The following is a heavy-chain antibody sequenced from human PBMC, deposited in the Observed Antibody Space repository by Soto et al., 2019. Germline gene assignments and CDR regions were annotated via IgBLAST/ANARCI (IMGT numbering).Heavy chain of an antibody. J-gene: IGHJ4*02. CDR1: GGTFSSYA. D-gene: IGHD3-10*01. Sequence: ASVKVSCKASGGTFSSYAISWVRQAPGQGLEWMGGIIPIFGTANYAQKFQGRVTITADESTSTAYMELSSLRSGNTAVYYGGGTLGELLTNAYWGKGTLVTVSS. V-gene: IGHV1-69*13. CDR2: IIPIFGTA. CDR3: GGTLGELLTNAY.